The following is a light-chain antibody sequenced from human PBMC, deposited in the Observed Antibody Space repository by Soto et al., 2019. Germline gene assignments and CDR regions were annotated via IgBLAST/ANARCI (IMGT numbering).Light chain of an antibody. J-gene: IGKJ1*01. CDR2: AAS. CDR3: QQSYSSPPT. CDR1: QSISSW. Sequence: DIQMTQSPSTLSASVGDIVTITCRASQSISSWLAWYQQKPGKAPKLMIFAASSLQGGVPSRFSGSRSGPDCTLTISSLQPEDVATYYCQQSYSSPPTFGQGTKVDIK. V-gene: IGKV1-39*01.